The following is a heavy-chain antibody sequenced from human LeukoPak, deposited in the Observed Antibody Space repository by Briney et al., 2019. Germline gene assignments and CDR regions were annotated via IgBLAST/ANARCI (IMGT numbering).Heavy chain of an antibody. CDR2: ISNSGAST. Sequence: GGSLRLSCAASGFTFSSYAMSWVRQAPGKGLEWVSTISNSGASTYYADSVKGRFTISRDNSKNTLYLQMNSLRAEDTAVYYCAKVRFGVTARYYFDYWGQGTLVTVSS. J-gene: IGHJ4*02. D-gene: IGHD3-10*01. CDR3: AKVRFGVTARYYFDY. V-gene: IGHV3-23*01. CDR1: GFTFSSYA.